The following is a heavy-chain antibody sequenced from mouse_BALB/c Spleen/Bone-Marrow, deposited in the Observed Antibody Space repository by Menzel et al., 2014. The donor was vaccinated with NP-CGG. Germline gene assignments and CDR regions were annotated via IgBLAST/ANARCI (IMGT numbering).Heavy chain of an antibody. CDR3: ARVYGNYFFAY. J-gene: IGHJ3*01. V-gene: IGHV3-6*02. D-gene: IGHD2-10*02. CDR2: ISYDGSN. Sequence: VQLKQSGPGLVKPSQSLSLTCSVTGYSITSGYYWNWIRQFPGNKLEWMGYISYDGSNNYNPSLKNRISITRDTSKNQFFLKLNSVTTEDTATYYCARVYGNYFFAYWGQWTLVTVSA. CDR1: GYSITSGYY.